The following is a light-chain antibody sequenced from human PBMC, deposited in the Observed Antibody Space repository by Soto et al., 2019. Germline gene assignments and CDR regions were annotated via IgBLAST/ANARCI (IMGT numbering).Light chain of an antibody. CDR1: SGAVGGYNY. CDR2: EVS. CDR3: NSYTSKSTGV. J-gene: IGLJ1*01. Sequence: QCVLTQPASVSGSPGQSITISCTGTSGAVGGYNYVSWYQQHPGKAPKLIIYEVSNRPSGVSNRFSGSKSGNTASLTISGLQAEDEADYYCNSYTSKSTGVFGTGTKLTAL. V-gene: IGLV2-14*01.